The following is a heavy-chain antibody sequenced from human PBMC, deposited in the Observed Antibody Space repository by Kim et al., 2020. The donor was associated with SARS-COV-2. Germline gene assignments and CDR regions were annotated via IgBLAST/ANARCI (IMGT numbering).Heavy chain of an antibody. CDR1: GFTFSSYA. D-gene: IGHD3-10*01. CDR2: ISGSGGST. J-gene: IGHJ6*02. Sequence: GGSLRLSCAASGFTFSSYAMSWVRQAPGKGLEWVSAISGSGGSTYYADSVKGRFTISRDNSKNTLYLQMNSLRAEDTAVYYCAMDSYGSGSYFYGMDVWGQGTTVTVSS. CDR3: AMDSYGSGSYFYGMDV. V-gene: IGHV3-23*01.